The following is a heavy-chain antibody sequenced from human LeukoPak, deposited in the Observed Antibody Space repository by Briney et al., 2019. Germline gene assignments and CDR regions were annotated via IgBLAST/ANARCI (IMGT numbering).Heavy chain of an antibody. J-gene: IGHJ4*02. CDR1: GFTFSSYA. CDR3: AKASVAGLPDYFDF. D-gene: IGHD6-19*01. CDR2: ISGSGDST. Sequence: GGSLRLSCAASGFTFSSYAMSWVRQAPGKGLEWVSGISGSGDSTYYADSVKGRFTISRDNSKNTFYLQMNSLRADDTAVYYCAKASVAGLPDYFDFWGQGTLVTVSS. V-gene: IGHV3-23*01.